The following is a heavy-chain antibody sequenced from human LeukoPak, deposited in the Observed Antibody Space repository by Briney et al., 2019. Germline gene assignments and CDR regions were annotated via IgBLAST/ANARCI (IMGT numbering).Heavy chain of an antibody. CDR1: GGSIRSSSYY. CDR2: VYSSGRT. V-gene: IGHV4-39*07. D-gene: IGHD2-15*01. J-gene: IGHJ4*02. CDR3: ARVDCSGGSCYSPFDY. Sequence: PSETLSLTCTVSGGSIRSSSYYWGWIRQPPGKGLEWIGSVYSSGRTYYNPSLTSRVTISVDTSKNQFSLKLISVTVADTAIYYCARVDCSGGSCYSPFDYWGQGTLVTVSS.